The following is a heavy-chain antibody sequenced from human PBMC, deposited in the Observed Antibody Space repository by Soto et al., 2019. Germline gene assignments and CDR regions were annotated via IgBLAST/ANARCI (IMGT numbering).Heavy chain of an antibody. Sequence: GGSLRLSCAASGFTFSSYSMNWVRQAPGKGLEWVSYISSSSSTIYYADSVKGRFTISRDNAKNSLYLQMNSLRDEDTAVYYCARLAHDFWSGYSYYFDYWGQGTLVTVSS. J-gene: IGHJ4*02. CDR1: GFTFSSYS. V-gene: IGHV3-48*02. CDR2: ISSSSSTI. D-gene: IGHD3-3*01. CDR3: ARLAHDFWSGYSYYFDY.